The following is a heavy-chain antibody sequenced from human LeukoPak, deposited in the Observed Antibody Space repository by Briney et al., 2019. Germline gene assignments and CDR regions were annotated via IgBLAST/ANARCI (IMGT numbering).Heavy chain of an antibody. V-gene: IGHV3-30*01. CDR1: GVTFSSYA. CDR2: ISYDGSNK. CDR3: ARAHGGYYYYMDV. D-gene: IGHD3-10*01. J-gene: IGHJ6*03. Sequence: GGSLRLSCAASGVTFSSYAIEGVPQAPRKGLECVAVISYDGSNKYYADSVKGRFTISRDNSKNTLYLQMNSLRAEDTAVYFCARAHGGYYYYMDVWGKGTTVTVSS.